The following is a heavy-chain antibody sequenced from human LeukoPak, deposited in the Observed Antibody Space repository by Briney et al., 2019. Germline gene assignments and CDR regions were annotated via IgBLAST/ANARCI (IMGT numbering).Heavy chain of an antibody. V-gene: IGHV4-59*01. CDR1: GGSISNYS. J-gene: IGHJ4*02. CDR2: IYYSGST. D-gene: IGHD7-27*01. Sequence: PETLSLTCTVSGGSISNYSSSWIRQPPGRGLEWIGYIYYSGSTNYNPSLKTRVTISVDTSKNQFSLKVSSVTAADTAVYYCARKRPGDLGYYFAYWAKGLLVTASS. CDR3: ARKRPGDLGYYFAY.